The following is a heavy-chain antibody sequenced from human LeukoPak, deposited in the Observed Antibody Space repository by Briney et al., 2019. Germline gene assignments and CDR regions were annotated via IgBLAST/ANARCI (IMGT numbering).Heavy chain of an antibody. CDR1: GYSITSGFS. CDR3: ARQVEQGTIYYFDY. V-gene: IGHV4-38-2*01. D-gene: IGHD1/OR15-1a*01. J-gene: IGHJ4*02. CDR2: MSHSGST. Sequence: SETLSLTCAVSGYSITSGFSWGWIRQPQGKGQEWIGAMSHSGSTDFNPSLKSRVSISVDTSKNQFSLKLTSVTAADTAFYYCARQVEQGTIYYFDYWGQGTLVTVSS.